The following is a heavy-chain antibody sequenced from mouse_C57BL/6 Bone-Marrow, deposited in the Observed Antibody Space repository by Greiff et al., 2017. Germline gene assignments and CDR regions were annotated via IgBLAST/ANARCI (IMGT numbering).Heavy chain of an antibody. Sequence: QVQLKESGAELVKPGASVKLSCKASGYTFTSYWMHWVKQRPGQGLEWIGMIHPNSGSTNYNEKFKSKATLTVDKSSSTAYMQLSSLTSEDSAVYYCARRSNYGFAYWGQGTLVTVSA. CDR1: GYTFTSYW. CDR2: IHPNSGST. J-gene: IGHJ3*01. D-gene: IGHD2-5*01. CDR3: ARRSNYGFAY. V-gene: IGHV1-64*01.